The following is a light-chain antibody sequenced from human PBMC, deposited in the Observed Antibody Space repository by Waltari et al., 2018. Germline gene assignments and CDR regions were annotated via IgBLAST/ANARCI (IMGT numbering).Light chain of an antibody. Sequence: EIVLTQSPGTLSLSPGEGATLSCRTSQTIRTTYLAWYQQKPGQAPTLLIYGTSSRATGIPDRFTGSGSATDFSLTLSSLEPEDFATYYCQQYDISPLAFGGGTKVEIK. CDR1: QTIRTTY. V-gene: IGKV3-20*01. CDR2: GTS. CDR3: QQYDISPLA. J-gene: IGKJ4*01.